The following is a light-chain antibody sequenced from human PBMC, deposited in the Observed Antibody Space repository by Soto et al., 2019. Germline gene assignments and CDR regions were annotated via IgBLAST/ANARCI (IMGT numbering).Light chain of an antibody. J-gene: IGKJ1*01. V-gene: IGKV3-11*01. Sequence: EIVFSQSPCTLSLSPGERATRSCRASQSISSSYLAWYQQKPGQAPRLLIYDASNRATGIPARFSGSGSGTDFTLTISSLEPEDFAVYYCQQRSNWWTFGQGTKVDI. CDR3: QQRSNWWT. CDR1: QSISSSY. CDR2: DAS.